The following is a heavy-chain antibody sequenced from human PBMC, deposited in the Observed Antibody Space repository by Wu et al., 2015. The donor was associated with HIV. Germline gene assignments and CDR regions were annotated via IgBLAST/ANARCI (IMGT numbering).Heavy chain of an antibody. CDR1: GYTFTSYD. Sequence: QVQLVQSGAEVKKPGASVKVSCKASGYTFTSYDINWVRQATGQGLEWMGWMNPNSGNTGYAQKFQGRVTITATNPRDTAYMELSSLRSEDTAVYYCARGPSPHYVGGLPFRYWGRGNPRSPSSS. CDR3: ARGPSPHYVGGLPFRY. J-gene: IGHJ4*02. V-gene: IGHV1-8*01. CDR2: MNPNSGNT. D-gene: IGHD1-26*01.